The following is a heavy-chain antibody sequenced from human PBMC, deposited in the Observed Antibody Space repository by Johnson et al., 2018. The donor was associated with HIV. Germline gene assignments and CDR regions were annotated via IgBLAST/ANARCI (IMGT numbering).Heavy chain of an antibody. CDR3: ARDHDDRKWNDRRGVFDI. Sequence: VESGGGLVQPGGSLRLSCAASGFTFSSYWMTWVRQAPGKRLEWVANIKPDGSEKYYVDSVRGRFTISRDNAKNSLYLQMNSMRAKDTALYYCARDHDDRKWNDRRGVFDIWGQGTMVTVSS. V-gene: IGHV3-7*01. CDR2: IKPDGSEK. CDR1: GFTFSSYW. J-gene: IGHJ3*02. D-gene: IGHD3-22*01.